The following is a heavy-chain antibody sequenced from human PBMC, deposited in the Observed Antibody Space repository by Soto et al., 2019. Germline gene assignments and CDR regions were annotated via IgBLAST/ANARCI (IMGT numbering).Heavy chain of an antibody. D-gene: IGHD4-4*01. CDR1: GFTFSSYA. J-gene: IGHJ4*02. V-gene: IGHV3-23*01. Sequence: GGSLRLSCAASGFTFSSYAMTWDRQAPEKGLEWVSTITSGGSTYYADSVKGRFTISRDNSKNTLYLQMNSLRAEDTAVYYCARSINYYSNYWGQGTRVTVAS. CDR3: ARSINYYSNY. CDR2: ITSGGST.